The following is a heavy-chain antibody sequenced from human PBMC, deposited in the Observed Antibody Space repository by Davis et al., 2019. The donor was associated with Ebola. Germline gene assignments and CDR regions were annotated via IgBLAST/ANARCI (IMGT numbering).Heavy chain of an antibody. CDR3: ARVAVAGLFGG. D-gene: IGHD6-19*01. J-gene: IGHJ4*02. CDR2: INSDGSST. Sequence: GESLKISCAASGFTFSSYWMHWVRQAPGKGLVWVSRINSDGSSTSYADSVKGRFTISRDNAKNSLHLQMNSLRAEDTAVYYCARVAVAGLFGGWGQGTLVTVSS. CDR1: GFTFSSYW. V-gene: IGHV3-74*01.